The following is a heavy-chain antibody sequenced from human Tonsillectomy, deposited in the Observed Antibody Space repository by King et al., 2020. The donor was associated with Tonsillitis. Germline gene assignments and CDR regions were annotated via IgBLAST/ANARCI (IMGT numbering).Heavy chain of an antibody. Sequence: VQLVESGGGLVQPGGSLRLSCAASGFTFSSYAMGWVRQAPGKGLGWGSPISGSSYSTYYPDSVKGRFTISRDNSNHTLYLQMHTLRPADTALYYCAKRPHSSGWSSPFDYWGQGTLVTVSS. CDR1: GFTFSSYA. CDR3: AKRPHSSGWSSPFDY. V-gene: IGHV3-23*04. CDR2: ISGSSYST. D-gene: IGHD6-19*01. J-gene: IGHJ4*02.